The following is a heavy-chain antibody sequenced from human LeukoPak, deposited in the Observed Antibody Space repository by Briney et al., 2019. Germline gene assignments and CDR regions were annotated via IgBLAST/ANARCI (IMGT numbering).Heavy chain of an antibody. D-gene: IGHD2-2*01. CDR1: GYTLTELS. CDR3: ATPGVPPQCSSTSCYRAY. Sequence: ASEKVSCKVSGYTLTELSMHWVRQAPGKGLEWMGGFDPEDGETIYAQKSQGRVTMTEDTSTDTAYMELSSLRSEDTVVYYCATPGVPPQCSSTSCYRAYWGQGTLVTVSS. J-gene: IGHJ4*02. CDR2: FDPEDGET. V-gene: IGHV1-24*01.